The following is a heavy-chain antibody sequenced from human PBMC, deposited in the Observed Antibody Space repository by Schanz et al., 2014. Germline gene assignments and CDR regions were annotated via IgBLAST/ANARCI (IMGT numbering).Heavy chain of an antibody. CDR3: ARDSRYCTGVDCKGDAFDL. CDR2: IWYDGSKT. V-gene: IGHV3-33*01. J-gene: IGHJ3*01. D-gene: IGHD2-8*02. CDR1: GFSFDNYG. Sequence: VQLEESGGGVVQPGRSLRLSCAASGFSFDNYGMHWVRQAPGKGLEWVGVIWYDGSKTYYADSVRGRFTISRDDAKNSLYLQMNSLRAEDTALYYCARDSRYCTGVDCKGDAFDLWGQGTLVTVSS.